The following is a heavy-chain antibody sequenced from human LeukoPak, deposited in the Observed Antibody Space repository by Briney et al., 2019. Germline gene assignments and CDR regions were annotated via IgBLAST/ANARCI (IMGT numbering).Heavy chain of an antibody. CDR1: GASISSGEYY. V-gene: IGHV4-61*02. CDR3: AREAYDVLTSDWFDP. D-gene: IGHD3-9*01. J-gene: IGHJ3*01. Sequence: SETLSLTCTVSGASISSGEYYWSWIRQPAGKGLEWIGRIYTSGSTNYNPSLKSRVTISVDTSKNQFSLKLSSVTAADTAMYYCAREAYDVLTSDWFDPWGQGTMVTVSS. CDR2: IYTSGST.